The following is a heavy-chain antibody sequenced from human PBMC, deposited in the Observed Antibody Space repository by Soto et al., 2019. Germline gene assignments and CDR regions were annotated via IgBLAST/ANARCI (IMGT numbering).Heavy chain of an antibody. J-gene: IGHJ3*02. D-gene: IGHD2-15*01. V-gene: IGHV1-69*13. Sequence: PVKVSCKASGGTFSSYAIIWVRQAPGQGPEWMGGIIPTFGTANYAQKFQGRVTITADESTSTAYMELSSMRSEDTAVYYCAGAPDVVVVAATAFSAFDIWGQGTMVTVSS. CDR2: IIPTFGTA. CDR3: AGAPDVVVVAATAFSAFDI. CDR1: GGTFSSYA.